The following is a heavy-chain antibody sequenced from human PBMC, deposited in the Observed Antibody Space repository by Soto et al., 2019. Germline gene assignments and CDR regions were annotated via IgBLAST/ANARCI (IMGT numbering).Heavy chain of an antibody. J-gene: IGHJ4*02. V-gene: IGHV3-23*01. CDR2: VSDNGGRT. Sequence: GGSLRLSCAASGFTFSNYGMSWVRQAPGKGLEWVSAVSDNGGRTRYADSVKGRFTISRDNSKNTVFLQMNSLRAEDTAVYYCAITGAGYYIVWGQGTPVTVSS. CDR1: GFTFSNYG. CDR3: AITGAGYYIV. D-gene: IGHD3-3*01.